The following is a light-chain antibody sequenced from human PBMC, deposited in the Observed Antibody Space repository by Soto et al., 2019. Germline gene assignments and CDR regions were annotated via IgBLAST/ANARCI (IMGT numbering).Light chain of an antibody. J-gene: IGKJ1*01. Sequence: DIQMTQSPSSVPVSVGDRVTITSRASQTISNYLNWYQQKSGKAPNVLISTASTLQSGVPPRFSGSASGADFTLTISSLQPEDFSTYYCQQSYSPPWTFGQGTKVDIK. CDR1: QTISNY. CDR2: TAS. V-gene: IGKV1-39*01. CDR3: QQSYSPPWT.